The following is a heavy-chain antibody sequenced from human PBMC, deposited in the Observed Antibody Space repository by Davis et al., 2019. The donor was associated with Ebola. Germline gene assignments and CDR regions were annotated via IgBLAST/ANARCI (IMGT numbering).Heavy chain of an antibody. D-gene: IGHD5-18*01. CDR2: IYYSGST. CDR1: GGSISSGDYY. Sequence: SETLSLTCTVSGGSISSGDYYWSWIRQPPGKGLEWIGYIYYSGSTNYNPSLKSRVTISVDTSKNQFSLKLSSVTAADTAVYYCARRIQLAYYYYGMDVWGQGTTVTVSS. CDR3: ARRIQLAYYYYGMDV. J-gene: IGHJ6*02. V-gene: IGHV4-61*08.